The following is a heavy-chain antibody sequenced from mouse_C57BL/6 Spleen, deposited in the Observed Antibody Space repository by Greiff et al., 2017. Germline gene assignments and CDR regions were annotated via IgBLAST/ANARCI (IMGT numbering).Heavy chain of an antibody. J-gene: IGHJ3*01. Sequence: VQLQQPGAELVKPGASVKLSCKASGYTFTSYWITWVKQRPGQGLEWIGDIYPGSGSTNYNEKFKSKATLTVDTSSSTAYMQLSSLTSEDSAVYYCARWHCGSSPGFAYWGQGTLVTVSA. CDR3: ARWHCGSSPGFAY. CDR2: IYPGSGST. V-gene: IGHV1-55*01. D-gene: IGHD1-1*01. CDR1: GYTFTSYW.